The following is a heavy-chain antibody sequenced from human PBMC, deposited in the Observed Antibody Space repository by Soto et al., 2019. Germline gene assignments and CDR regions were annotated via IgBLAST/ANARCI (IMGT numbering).Heavy chain of an antibody. CDR3: ARVIGSYLLDY. V-gene: IGHV1-3*01. CDR1: GYTFTNYA. J-gene: IGHJ4*02. D-gene: IGHD2-15*01. Sequence: ASVKVSCKASGYTFTNYAMHWVRQAPGQRLEWMGWINAGNGNTKYSQKFQGRVTIIRDTSASTAYMELSSLRSEDTAVYYCARVIGSYLLDYWGQGTLVTVSS. CDR2: INAGNGNT.